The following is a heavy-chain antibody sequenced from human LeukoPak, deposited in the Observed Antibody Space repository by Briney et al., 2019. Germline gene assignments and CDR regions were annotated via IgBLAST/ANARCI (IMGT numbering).Heavy chain of an antibody. V-gene: IGHV3-66*01. Sequence: PGESLRLSCAASGFTFSSNYMSWVRQAPGKGLEWVSVIYSGGNTYYADSVKGRFTISRDNSKNTLYLQMNSLRAEDTAVYYCAREGYGDYSFDYWGQGTLVTVSS. D-gene: IGHD4-17*01. J-gene: IGHJ4*02. CDR3: AREGYGDYSFDY. CDR1: GFTFSSNY. CDR2: IYSGGNT.